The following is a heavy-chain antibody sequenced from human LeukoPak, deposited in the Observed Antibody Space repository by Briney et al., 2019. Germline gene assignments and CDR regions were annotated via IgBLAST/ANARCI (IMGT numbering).Heavy chain of an antibody. CDR3: ASWGL. J-gene: IGHJ4*02. D-gene: IGHD3-16*01. Sequence: GGSLRLSCAASGITFSAYWMGWVRQAPGKGLEWVANIKPDGSETYCVDSVKGRFAISRDNAKNSLYLQMNSLRAEDTAVYYCASWGLWGQGTLVTVSS. V-gene: IGHV3-7*05. CDR2: IKPDGSET. CDR1: GITFSAYW.